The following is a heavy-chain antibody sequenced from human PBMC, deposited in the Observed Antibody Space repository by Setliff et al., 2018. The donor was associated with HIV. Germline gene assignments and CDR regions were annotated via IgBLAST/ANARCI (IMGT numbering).Heavy chain of an antibody. CDR1: GGSISSGGYY. CDR2: IYYSGST. CDR3: ARAKSLVRGVNYFDY. D-gene: IGHD3-10*01. V-gene: IGHV4-31*03. J-gene: IGHJ4*02. Sequence: SETLSLTCTVSGGSISSGGYYWSWIRQHPGKGLEWIGFIYYSGSTYHNPSLKSRVTISVDTSKNQFSLKLNSVTAADTAVYYCARAKSLVRGVNYFDYWGQGTRVTVSS.